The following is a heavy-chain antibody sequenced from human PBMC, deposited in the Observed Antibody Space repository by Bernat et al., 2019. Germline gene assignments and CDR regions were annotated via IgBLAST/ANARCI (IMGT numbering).Heavy chain of an antibody. CDR2: ISSTSTYI. V-gene: IGHV3-21*01. Sequence: EVQLVESGGGLVKPGGSLRLSCAASGFTFKTYSMNWVRQAPGKGLEWVSSISSTSTYIYYADSVKGRFTISRDSARNSLYLQMNSLGAEDTAVYYCARGPDIAVAIYYFDYWGQGTLVTVSS. J-gene: IGHJ4*02. CDR3: ARGPDIAVAIYYFDY. CDR1: GFTFKTYS. D-gene: IGHD6-19*01.